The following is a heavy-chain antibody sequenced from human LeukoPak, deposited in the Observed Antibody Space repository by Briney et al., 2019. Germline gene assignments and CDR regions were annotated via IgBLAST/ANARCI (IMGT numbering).Heavy chain of an antibody. Sequence: GGSLRLSCAVSGLTFANAWMTWVRQAPGKGLEWVGRIKRKNDGGATDYATPVKGRFTISRDDSMNTLYLQMNSLRGEDTAVYYCAKDREGTIADYFDYWGQGTLVTVSS. CDR2: IKRKNDGGAT. D-gene: IGHD1-7*01. CDR1: GLTFANAW. V-gene: IGHV3-15*01. J-gene: IGHJ4*02. CDR3: AKDREGTIADYFDY.